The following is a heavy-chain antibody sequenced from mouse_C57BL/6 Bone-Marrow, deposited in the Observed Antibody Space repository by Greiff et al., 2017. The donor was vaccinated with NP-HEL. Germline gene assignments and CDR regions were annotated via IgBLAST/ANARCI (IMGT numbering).Heavy chain of an antibody. CDR1: GYTFTDYN. CDR2: INPNNGGT. D-gene: IGHD1-1*01. J-gene: IGHJ2*01. Sequence: EVQLQESGPELVKPGASVKIPCKASGYTFTDYNMDWVKQSHGKSLEWIGDINPNNGGTIYNQKFKGKATLTVDKSSSTAYMELRSLTSEDTAVYYCARGDYGSSFYFDYWGQGTTLTVSS. V-gene: IGHV1-18*01. CDR3: ARGDYGSSFYFDY.